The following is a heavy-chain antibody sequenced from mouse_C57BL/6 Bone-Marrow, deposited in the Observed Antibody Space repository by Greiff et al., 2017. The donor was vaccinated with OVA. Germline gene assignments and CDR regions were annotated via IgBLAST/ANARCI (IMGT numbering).Heavy chain of an antibody. CDR3: VSKWGLRAWFAY. J-gene: IGHJ3*01. V-gene: IGHV1-81*01. CDR1: GYTFPSSG. D-gene: IGHD1-3*01. Sequence: QVQLKQSGAELARPGASVKLSCKASGYTFPSSGIRWVKQRTGQGLEWIGEIYPRSGNTYYNEKFKGKATLTADKSSSTAYMELRSLTSEDSAVYFCVSKWGLRAWFAYWGQGTLVTVSA. CDR2: IYPRSGNT.